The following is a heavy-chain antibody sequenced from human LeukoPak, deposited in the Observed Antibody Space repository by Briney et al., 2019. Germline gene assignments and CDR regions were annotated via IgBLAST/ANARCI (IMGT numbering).Heavy chain of an antibody. Sequence: PGGSLRLSCAASGFTFSSYSMNWVRQAPGKGLEWVSSISSSSSYIYYADSVKGRFTISRDNAKNSLYLQMNSLRAEDTAVYYCARGDYGDYAGNWFDPWGQGTLVTVSS. J-gene: IGHJ5*02. V-gene: IGHV3-21*01. D-gene: IGHD4-17*01. CDR3: ARGDYGDYAGNWFDP. CDR1: GFTFSSYS. CDR2: ISSSSSYI.